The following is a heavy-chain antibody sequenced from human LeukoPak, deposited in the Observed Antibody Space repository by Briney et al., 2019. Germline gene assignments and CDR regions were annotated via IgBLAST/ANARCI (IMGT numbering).Heavy chain of an antibody. D-gene: IGHD2-2*02. CDR1: GGSISSGSYY. V-gene: IGHV4-61*02. CDR2: IYTSGST. CDR3: ARSSPHPFWCSSTSCYSYYYYYYMDV. Sequence: SSETLSLTCTVSGGSISSGSYYWSWIRQPAGKGLEWIGRIYTSGSTNYNPSLKSRVTISVDTSKNQFSLKLSSVTAADTAVYYCARSSPHPFWCSSTSCYSYYYYYYMDVWGKGTTVTISS. J-gene: IGHJ6*03.